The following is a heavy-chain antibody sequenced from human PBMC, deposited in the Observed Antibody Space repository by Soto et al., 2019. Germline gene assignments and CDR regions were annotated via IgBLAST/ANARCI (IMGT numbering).Heavy chain of an antibody. J-gene: IGHJ4*02. D-gene: IGHD3-10*01. V-gene: IGHV4-39*01. CDR1: GDSISSSKYY. CDR2: VYRSGTT. Sequence: QLQVQESGPGLVKPSETLSLTCTVSGDSISSSKYYWGWIRQPPGKGLEWIGTVYRSGTTYYNPSLNGRVNISVDTSKNQLSLTLDSVTATDTAVYYCARRIYGSGNDWGQGTLVTVSS. CDR3: ARRIYGSGND.